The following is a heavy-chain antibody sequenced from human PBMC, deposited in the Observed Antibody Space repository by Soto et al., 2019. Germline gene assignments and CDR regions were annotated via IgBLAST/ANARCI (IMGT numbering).Heavy chain of an antibody. Sequence: GGSLRLSCAASGFTFSSYAMSWVRQAPGKGLEWVSAISGSGGNTYYADSVKGRFTISRDNSKSTLYLQMNSLRAEDTDVYYCASSRYYDSSGYRIFDSWGQGTLVTVSS. CDR2: ISGSGGNT. D-gene: IGHD3-22*01. CDR3: ASSRYYDSSGYRIFDS. V-gene: IGHV3-23*01. J-gene: IGHJ4*02. CDR1: GFTFSSYA.